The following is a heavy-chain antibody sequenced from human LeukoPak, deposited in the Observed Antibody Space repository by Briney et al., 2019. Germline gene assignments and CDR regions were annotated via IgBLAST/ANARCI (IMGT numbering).Heavy chain of an antibody. CDR3: AKDQRGFYYYYYMDV. J-gene: IGHJ6*03. CDR2: ISGSGGST. Sequence: PGGSLRLSCAASGFTFSSYAMSRVRQAPGKGLEWVSAISGSGGSTYYADSVEGRFTISRDNSKNTLYLQMNSLRAEDTAVYYCAKDQRGFYYYYYMDVWGKGTTVTVSS. CDR1: GFTFSSYA. V-gene: IGHV3-23*01.